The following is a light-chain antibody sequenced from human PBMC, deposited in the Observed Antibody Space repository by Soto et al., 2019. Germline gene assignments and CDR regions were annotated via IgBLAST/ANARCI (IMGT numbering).Light chain of an antibody. J-gene: IGLJ1*01. CDR1: SIDVGGSNY. CDR2: DVS. V-gene: IGLV2-11*01. CDR3: CYYSVTGYV. Sequence: QSVLTQPPSASGSPGQSVTISCTGPSIDVGGSNYVSWYQQHPGKAPKLMIYDVSERPSGVPDRFSGSKSGNTASLTISGLQAEDEADYYCCYYSVTGYVFGNGKKLTVL.